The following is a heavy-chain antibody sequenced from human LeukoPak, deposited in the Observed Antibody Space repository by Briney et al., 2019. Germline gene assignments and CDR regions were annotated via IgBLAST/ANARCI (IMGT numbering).Heavy chain of an antibody. V-gene: IGHV3-7*01. Sequence: GGSLRLSCAASGFTFSSYAMSWVRQAPGKGLEWVANIKEDGSEKYYVDSVKGRFTISRDNAKNSMHLQMNSLRAEDTAVYYCARDRIGYCSSSTCYQIHWGQGNLVTVSS. D-gene: IGHD2-2*01. CDR2: IKEDGSEK. CDR3: ARDRIGYCSSSTCYQIH. CDR1: GFTFSSYA. J-gene: IGHJ4*02.